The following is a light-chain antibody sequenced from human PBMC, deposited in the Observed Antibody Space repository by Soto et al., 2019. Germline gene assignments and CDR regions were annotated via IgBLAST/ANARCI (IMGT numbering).Light chain of an antibody. CDR3: QQYGSSTET. CDR1: EDISSR. V-gene: IGKV1-12*01. J-gene: IGKJ1*01. Sequence: DIQMTQSPSSVSASVGARVTISCRASEDISSRLAWYQQKPVDAPKLLIYAAFILQSGVPSRFSGYGSGTDFTLTISRLEPEDFAVYYCQQYGSSTETFGQGTKVDIK. CDR2: AAF.